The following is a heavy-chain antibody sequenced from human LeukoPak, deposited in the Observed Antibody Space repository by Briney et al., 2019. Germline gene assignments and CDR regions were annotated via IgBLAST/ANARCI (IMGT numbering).Heavy chain of an antibody. D-gene: IGHD3-10*01. V-gene: IGHV4-34*01. CDR3: ARGKRVWFGELMTSFSYFYIDV. CDR2: INQGGRT. Sequence: SETLSLTCAVNGGSFSDYLWTWIRQSPGKGLEWIGEINQGGRTNLNPSLKSRVTISADRSKYHFSLTLRSVTAADTAVYYCARGKRVWFGELMTSFSYFYIDVWGRGTTVIVSS. J-gene: IGHJ6*03. CDR1: GGSFSDYL.